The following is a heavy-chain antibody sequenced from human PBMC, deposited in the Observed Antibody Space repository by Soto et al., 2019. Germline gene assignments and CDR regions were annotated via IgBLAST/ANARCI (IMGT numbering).Heavy chain of an antibody. J-gene: IGHJ4*02. CDR3: ASVQWLARRYFDY. CDR2: IYTSGST. Sequence: PSETLSLTCTVSGGSISSYYWSWIRPPAGQGLEWIGRIYTSGSTNYNPSLKSRVTMSVDTSKNQFSLKLSSVTAAETAVYYCASVQWLARRYFDYWGQGTLVTVS. V-gene: IGHV4-4*07. CDR1: GGSISSYY. D-gene: IGHD6-19*01.